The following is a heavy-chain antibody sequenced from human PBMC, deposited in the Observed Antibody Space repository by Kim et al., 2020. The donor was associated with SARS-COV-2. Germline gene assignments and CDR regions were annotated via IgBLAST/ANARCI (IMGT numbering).Heavy chain of an antibody. CDR1: GFTFRSYS. V-gene: IGHV3-21*01. CDR2: ISSSSSYI. D-gene: IGHD6-13*01. Sequence: GGSLRLSCAASGFTFRSYSMNWVRQAPGKGLEWVSSISSSSSYIYYADSLKGRFTISRDNAKNSLYLQMNSLRAEDTAVYYCARDISSSWGESVFGYYYGMDVWGQGTTVTVSS. J-gene: IGHJ6*02. CDR3: ARDISSSWGESVFGYYYGMDV.